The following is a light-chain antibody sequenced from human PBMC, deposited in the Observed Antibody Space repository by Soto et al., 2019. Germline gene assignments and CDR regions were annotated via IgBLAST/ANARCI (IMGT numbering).Light chain of an antibody. CDR2: SND. Sequence: QSVLTQPPSASGAPGQGISISCSGSSSNIGGNSVSWYPQVPGTAPKLLIFSNDQRPSGVPDRFSGSKSGTSASLAISGLPSEDDADDYCATWDCSLRGLVFGGGTKVTVL. V-gene: IGLV1-44*01. CDR3: ATWDCSLRGLV. CDR1: SSNIGGNS. J-gene: IGLJ2*01.